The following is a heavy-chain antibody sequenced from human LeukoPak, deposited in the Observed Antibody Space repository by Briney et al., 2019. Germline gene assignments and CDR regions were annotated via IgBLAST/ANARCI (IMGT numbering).Heavy chain of an antibody. CDR1: GYTFTSYD. D-gene: IGHD1-26*01. Sequence: VASVKVSCKASGYTFTSYDINWVRQATGQGLEWMGWMNPNSGNTGYAQKFQGRVTMTRNTSISTAYMELSSLRFEDTAVYYCARAKRELPSYYYYMDVWGKGTTVTVSS. CDR2: MNPNSGNT. J-gene: IGHJ6*03. CDR3: ARAKRELPSYYYYMDV. V-gene: IGHV1-8*01.